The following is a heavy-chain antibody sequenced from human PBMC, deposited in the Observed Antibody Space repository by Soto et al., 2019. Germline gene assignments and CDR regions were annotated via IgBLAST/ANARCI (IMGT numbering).Heavy chain of an antibody. CDR3: TRLLEMTTNGVGGDTFDI. Sequence: SETLCLSCAVSGGSISFSDWWSWGRQPPGKGLEWIGEISHSGSTNYNPSLKSRVTISVDKSKNQFSLKLSSVTAADTAVYYCTRLLEMTTNGVGGDTFDIWGQGTMVT. CDR1: GGSISFSDW. V-gene: IGHV4-4*02. CDR2: ISHSGST. J-gene: IGHJ3*02. D-gene: IGHD4-4*01.